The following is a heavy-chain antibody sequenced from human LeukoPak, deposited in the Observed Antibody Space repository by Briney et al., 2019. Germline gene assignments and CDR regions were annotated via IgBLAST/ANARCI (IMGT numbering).Heavy chain of an antibody. CDR1: GFTFTSYA. V-gene: IGHV3-30*14. Sequence: GGSLRLSCAASGFTFTSYAMHWVRQAPGEGLEWVAVISDDGINKYYADSVKGRFTISRDNSKNTLYLQMNSLRAEDTAVYYCARDNKLPPPVGELEDYWGQGTLVTVSS. CDR2: ISDDGINK. CDR3: ARDNKLPPPVGELEDY. D-gene: IGHD1-26*01. J-gene: IGHJ4*02.